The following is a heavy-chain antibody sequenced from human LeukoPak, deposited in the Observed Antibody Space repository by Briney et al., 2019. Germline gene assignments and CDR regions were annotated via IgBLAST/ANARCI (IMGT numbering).Heavy chain of an antibody. CDR1: GFTFSSYG. D-gene: IGHD3-22*01. V-gene: IGHV3-33*01. CDR2: IWYDGSNK. Sequence: GGSLRLSCAASGFTFSSYGMHWVRQAPGKGLEWVAVIWYDGSNKYYADSVKGRFTISRGNSKNTLYLQMNSLRAEDTAVYYCARGSAHYYDSSGYYSESWFDPWGQGTLVTVSS. J-gene: IGHJ5*02. CDR3: ARGSAHYYDSSGYYSESWFDP.